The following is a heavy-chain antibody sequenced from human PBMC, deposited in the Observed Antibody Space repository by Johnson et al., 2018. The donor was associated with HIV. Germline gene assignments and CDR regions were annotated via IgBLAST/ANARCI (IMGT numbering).Heavy chain of an antibody. CDR1: GFTFSSYG. Sequence: QVLLVESGGGVVQPGRSLRLSCAASGFTFSSYGMHWVRQAPGKGLEWVAVLSYDGSNKHYADSVKGRFTISRDKSKNTLYLKMNSLRAEDTAVYYCARDPSLPHVSIAADAFDIWGQGTMVTVSS. J-gene: IGHJ3*02. CDR2: LSYDGSNK. CDR3: ARDPSLPHVSIAADAFDI. D-gene: IGHD2-21*01. V-gene: IGHV3-30*03.